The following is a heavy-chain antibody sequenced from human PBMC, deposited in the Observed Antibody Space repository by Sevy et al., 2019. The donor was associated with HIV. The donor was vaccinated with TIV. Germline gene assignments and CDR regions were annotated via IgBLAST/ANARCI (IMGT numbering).Heavy chain of an antibody. Sequence: GGSLRLSCAASGFTFSSYAMHWVRQTPGKGLEWVSAISNSGSDTKYAGSVKGRFTISRDNSKNTLYVQMKSLSAEDTAVYYCAKDRITVIGDAFDLWGQGTMVTVS. V-gene: IGHV3-23*01. CDR2: ISNSGSDT. D-gene: IGHD4-17*01. J-gene: IGHJ3*01. CDR1: GFTFSSYA. CDR3: AKDRITVIGDAFDL.